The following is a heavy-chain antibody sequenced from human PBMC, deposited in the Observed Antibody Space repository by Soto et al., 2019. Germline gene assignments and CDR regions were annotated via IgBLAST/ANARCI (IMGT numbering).Heavy chain of an antibody. Sequence: EVQLVEIGGGLVQPGGSLRLSCVGSGFSFSNHHMNWIRQAPGKGLEWVSYISIRSDHKYYADSVRGRFTVSRDNAKNSLYLQMNSLRDEDTAVYYCARDIWEYGSNWFDPWGQGTLVTVSS. D-gene: IGHD3-10*01. CDR1: GFSFSNHH. V-gene: IGHV3-48*02. CDR3: ARDIWEYGSNWFDP. CDR2: ISIRSDHK. J-gene: IGHJ5*02.